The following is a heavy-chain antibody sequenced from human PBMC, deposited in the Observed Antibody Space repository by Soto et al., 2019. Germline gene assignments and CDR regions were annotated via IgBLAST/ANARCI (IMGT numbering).Heavy chain of an antibody. D-gene: IGHD3-10*01. V-gene: IGHV3-30-3*01. CDR3: ATWRRFDYYYGMDV. J-gene: IGHJ6*02. CDR1: GFTFSSYA. Sequence: QVQLVESGGGVVQPGRSLRLSCAASGFTFSSYAMHWVRQAPGKGLEWVAVISYDGSNKYYADSVKGRFTISRDNSKNTLYLQMNSLRAEDTAVYYCATWRRFDYYYGMDVWGQGTTVTVSS. CDR2: ISYDGSNK.